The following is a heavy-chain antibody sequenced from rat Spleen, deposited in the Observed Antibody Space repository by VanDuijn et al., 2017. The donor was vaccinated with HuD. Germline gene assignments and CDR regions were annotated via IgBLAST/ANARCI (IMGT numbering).Heavy chain of an antibody. J-gene: IGHJ4*01. CDR1: GFSLASYS. CDR3: TTATEGPYVLDA. CDR2: ISSGGNT. D-gene: IGHD1-11*01. Sequence: QVQLKESGPGLVQPSETLSLTCTVSGFSLASYSVSWVRQPPGKGLEWIAAISSGGNTYYNSALKSRLSISRDTSKSQVFLKVNSLQTDDTGTYYCTTATEGPYVLDAWGQGASVTVSS. V-gene: IGHV2-6*01.